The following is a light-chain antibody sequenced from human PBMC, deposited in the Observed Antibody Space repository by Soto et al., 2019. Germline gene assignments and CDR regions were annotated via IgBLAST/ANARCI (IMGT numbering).Light chain of an antibody. CDR2: AAS. CDR1: QSISRY. CDR3: QQSYRTPHT. Sequence: DLQMTQSPSSLSASAGDRVTITCRASQSISRYLHWYQQKPGKAPKLLIYAASILQSGVPSRFSGSASGTDFTLTISSLHPEDFATYYCQQSYRTPHTFGQGTNLEI. V-gene: IGKV1-39*01. J-gene: IGKJ2*01.